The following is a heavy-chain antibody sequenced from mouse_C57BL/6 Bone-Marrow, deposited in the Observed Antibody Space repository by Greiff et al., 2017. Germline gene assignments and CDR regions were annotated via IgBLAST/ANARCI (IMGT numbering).Heavy chain of an antibody. CDR2: LYPRDGST. D-gene: IGHD1-1*01. Sequence: QVQLKESGPELVKPGASVKLSCKASGYTFTSYDINWVEQRPGQGLEWIGWLYPRDGSTKYNEKFNGKATLTVDTSSSTAYMELHSLTSEDSAVYFCARHYYGSSCDYWGQGTTLTVSS. V-gene: IGHV1-85*01. CDR3: ARHYYGSSCDY. J-gene: IGHJ2*01. CDR1: GYTFTSYD.